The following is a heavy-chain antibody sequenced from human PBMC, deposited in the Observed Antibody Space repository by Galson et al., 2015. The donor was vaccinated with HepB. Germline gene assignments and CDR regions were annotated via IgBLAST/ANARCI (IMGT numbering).Heavy chain of an antibody. D-gene: IGHD6-13*01. CDR1: GYTFTSYY. CDR2: INPSGGST. CDR3: ARDPRFGIAAAGTTVDY. J-gene: IGHJ4*02. Sequence: SVKVSCKASGYTFTSYYMHWVRQAPGQGLEWMGIINPSGGSTSYAQKFQGRVTMTRDTSTSTVYMELSSLRSEDTAVYYCARDPRFGIAAAGTTVDYWGQGTLVTVSS. V-gene: IGHV1-46*01.